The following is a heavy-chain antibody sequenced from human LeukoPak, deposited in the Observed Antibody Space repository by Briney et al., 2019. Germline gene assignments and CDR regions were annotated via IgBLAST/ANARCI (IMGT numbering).Heavy chain of an antibody. CDR2: IYYSGRT. CDR1: GDSVSRSDSY. CDR3: ARRRYYDSSGYLE. D-gene: IGHD3-22*01. V-gene: IGHV4-39*01. J-gene: IGHJ1*01. Sequence: SETLSRTCTIFGDSVSRSDSYWDWIRQPPGKGLEWIGTIYYSGRTYYSPSLKSRVTLSVDMSNNQFSLTLSSVTAADTALYFCARRRYYDSSGYLEWGQGTLVTVSS.